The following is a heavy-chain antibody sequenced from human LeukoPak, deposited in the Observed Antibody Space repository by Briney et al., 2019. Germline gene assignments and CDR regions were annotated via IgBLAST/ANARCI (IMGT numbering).Heavy chain of an antibody. V-gene: IGHV7-4-1*02. D-gene: IGHD3-10*01. CDR2: INTNTGNP. J-gene: IGHJ3*02. CDR1: GYTFTSYA. CDR3: AISVYGSGSYRDAFDI. Sequence: ASVKVSCKAPGYTFTSYAMNWVRQAPGQGLEWMGWINTNTGNPTYAQGFTGRFVFSLDTSVSTAYLQISSLKAEDTAVYYCAISVYGSGSYRDAFDIWGQGTMVTVSS.